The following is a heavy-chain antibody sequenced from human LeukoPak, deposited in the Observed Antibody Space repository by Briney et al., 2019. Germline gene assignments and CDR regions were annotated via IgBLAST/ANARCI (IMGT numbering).Heavy chain of an antibody. Sequence: PSETLSLTCAVHGGSFSGYYWSWIRQPPGKGLEWIGEINHSGSPNYKPSLKSRLTIPVDPSKNQFPLKLSSVTAADTAVYYCARGPLYYYGSGSYLVYFDYWGQGTLVTVSS. CDR2: INHSGSP. CDR3: ARGPLYYYGSGSYLVYFDY. V-gene: IGHV4-34*01. CDR1: GGSFSGYY. J-gene: IGHJ4*02. D-gene: IGHD3-10*01.